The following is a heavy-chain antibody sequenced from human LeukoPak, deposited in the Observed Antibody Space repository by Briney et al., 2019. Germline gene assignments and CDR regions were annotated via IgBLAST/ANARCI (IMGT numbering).Heavy chain of an antibody. Sequence: ASVKVSCKASGGTFSSYTISWVRQAPGQGLEWMGRIIPTLGIANYAQKFQGRVTITADKSTSTAYMELSSLRSEDTAVYYCARDVLDDSSGYYSHYYYYMDVWGKGTTVTVSS. J-gene: IGHJ6*03. D-gene: IGHD3-22*01. CDR3: ARDVLDDSSGYYSHYYYYMDV. CDR2: IIPTLGIA. CDR1: GGTFSSYT. V-gene: IGHV1-69*04.